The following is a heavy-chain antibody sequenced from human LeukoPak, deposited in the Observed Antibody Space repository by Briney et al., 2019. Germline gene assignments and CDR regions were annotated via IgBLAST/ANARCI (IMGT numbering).Heavy chain of an antibody. Sequence: PETLSLTCAVYGGSFSGYYWSWIRQPPGKGLEWIGEINHSGSTNYNPSLKSRVTISVDTSKNQFSLKLSSVTAADTAVYYCARRRTIFGVVISSYYYYMDVWGKGTTVTVSS. D-gene: IGHD3-3*01. V-gene: IGHV4-34*01. CDR2: INHSGST. CDR1: GGSFSGYY. CDR3: ARRRTIFGVVISSYYYYMDV. J-gene: IGHJ6*03.